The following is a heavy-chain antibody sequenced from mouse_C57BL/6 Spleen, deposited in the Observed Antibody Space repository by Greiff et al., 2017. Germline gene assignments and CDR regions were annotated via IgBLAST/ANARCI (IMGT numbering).Heavy chain of an antibody. V-gene: IGHV1-66*01. J-gene: IGHJ1*03. CDR1: GYSFTSYN. CDR3: ARGGDNDGSSYWYFDV. D-gene: IGHD2-3*01. Sequence: VQLQQSGPELVKPGASVKISCKASGYSFTSYNIHWVKQRPGQGLEWIGWIYPGSGNTKYNEKFKGKATLTADTSSSTAYMQLSSLTSEDSAVYYCARGGDNDGSSYWYFDVWGTGTTVTVSS. CDR2: IYPGSGNT.